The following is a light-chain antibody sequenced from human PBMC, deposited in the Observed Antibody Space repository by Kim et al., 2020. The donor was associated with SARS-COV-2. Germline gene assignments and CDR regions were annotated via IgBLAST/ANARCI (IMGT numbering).Light chain of an antibody. J-gene: IGLJ3*02. CDR1: SSDVGGYNY. Sequence: QSALTQPRSVSGSPGQSVTISCTGTSSDVGGYNYVSWYQQHPGKAPKLMIYGVTERPSGVPDRFSGSKSGNTASLTISGLQAADEADYYCCSYAGSSNLVFGGGTKVTVL. CDR2: GVT. V-gene: IGLV2-11*01. CDR3: CSYAGSSNLV.